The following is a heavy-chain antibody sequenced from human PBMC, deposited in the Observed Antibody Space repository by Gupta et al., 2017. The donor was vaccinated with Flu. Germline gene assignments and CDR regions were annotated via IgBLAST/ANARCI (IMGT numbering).Heavy chain of an antibody. CDR3: ARLGGGATLGADY. CDR1: GCSIRSSSYY. Sequence: QLPLQESGPGLVKPSATLSLTCPVSGCSIRSSSYYWGWIRQPPGKGLEWIGSIYYSGSTYYNPSLKSRVTISVDTSKKQCSLKMSSVTEADTAVYYCARLGGGATLGADYGGQGTLVTVSS. CDR2: IYYSGST. J-gene: IGHJ4*02. D-gene: IGHD1-26*01. V-gene: IGHV4-39*01.